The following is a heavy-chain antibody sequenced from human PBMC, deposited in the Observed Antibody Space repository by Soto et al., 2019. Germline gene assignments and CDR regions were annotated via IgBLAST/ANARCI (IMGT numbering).Heavy chain of an antibody. J-gene: IGHJ4*02. CDR2: IYFNGNT. Sequence: SETLSLTCTVSPASFSKYYWTWIRQPPGKGLEWIGYIYFNGNTKYNPSLEGRLTISIDTSKKEFSLKLTSVTAADAAVYYCASVTFGGIVLAHWGQGTLVTVSS. V-gene: IGHV4-59*01. D-gene: IGHD3-16*01. CDR1: PASFSKYY. CDR3: ASVTFGGIVLAH.